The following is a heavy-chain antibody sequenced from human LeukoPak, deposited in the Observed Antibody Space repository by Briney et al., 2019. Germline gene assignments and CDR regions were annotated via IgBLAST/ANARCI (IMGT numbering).Heavy chain of an antibody. Sequence: GGSLRLSCAASGFTFSSYWMHWVRQAPGKGLVWVSRINSDGSSTSYADSVKGRFTISRDNSKNTLYLQMNSLRAEDTAVYYCAKSGYSYGPGNYYFDYWGQGTLVTVSS. J-gene: IGHJ4*02. D-gene: IGHD5-18*01. CDR3: AKSGYSYGPGNYYFDY. CDR2: INSDGSST. V-gene: IGHV3-74*01. CDR1: GFTFSSYW.